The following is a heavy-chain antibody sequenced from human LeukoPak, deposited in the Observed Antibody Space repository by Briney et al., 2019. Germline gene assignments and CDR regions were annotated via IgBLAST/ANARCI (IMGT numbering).Heavy chain of an antibody. CDR2: IYTSGST. CDR1: GGSISSGSYY. V-gene: IGHV4-61*02. D-gene: IGHD6-13*01. Sequence: PSETLSLTCTVSGGSISSGSYYWSWIRQPAGKGLEWIGRIYTSGSTNYNPSLKSRVTISVDTSKNQFSLKLSSVTAADTAVYYCARALLSSSCYHYYYMDVWGKGTTVTVSS. J-gene: IGHJ6*03. CDR3: ARALLSSSCYHYYYMDV.